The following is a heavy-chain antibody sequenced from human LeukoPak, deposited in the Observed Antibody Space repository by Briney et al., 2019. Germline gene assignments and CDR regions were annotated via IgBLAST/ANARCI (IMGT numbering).Heavy chain of an antibody. J-gene: IGHJ4*02. Sequence: GGSLRLSCAASGFTFTTYAMSWVRQAPGKGLECVSTISGSGTRTFYADSVRGRFTISRENSRSTLFLQMNSPRGEDTAIYYCATYRQVMLPFESWGQGTLVTVSS. CDR3: ATYRQVMLPFES. D-gene: IGHD5-18*01. V-gene: IGHV3-23*01. CDR2: ISGSGTRT. CDR1: GFTFTTYA.